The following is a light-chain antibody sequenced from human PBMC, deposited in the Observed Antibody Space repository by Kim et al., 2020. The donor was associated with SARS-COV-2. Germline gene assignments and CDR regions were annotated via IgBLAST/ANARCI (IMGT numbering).Light chain of an antibody. CDR2: YDT. V-gene: IGLV3-21*04. J-gene: IGLJ1*01. CDR3: QVWDSSSGHYV. CDR1: NIGRKS. Sequence: APGETARITCEGNNIGRKSVHWYQQKPGQAPVLVIYYDTERPSGIPERLSGSNSGNTATVTISRVEAGDEADYFCQVWDSSSGHYVFGTGTKVTVL.